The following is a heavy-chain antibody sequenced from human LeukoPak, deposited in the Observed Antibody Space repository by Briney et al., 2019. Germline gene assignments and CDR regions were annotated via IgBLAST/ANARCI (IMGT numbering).Heavy chain of an antibody. J-gene: IGHJ4*02. CDR2: IYTTGGT. CDR1: GGSISGYY. Sequence: PSETLSLTCTVSGGSISGYYWSWIRQPAGKGLEWIGRIYTTGGTNYNPSLKSRVTMSVDTSKKQFSLKLSSVTAADTAVYYCARLRGNYFPDYWGQGTLVTVSS. CDR3: ARLRGNYFPDY. V-gene: IGHV4-4*07. D-gene: IGHD4-11*01.